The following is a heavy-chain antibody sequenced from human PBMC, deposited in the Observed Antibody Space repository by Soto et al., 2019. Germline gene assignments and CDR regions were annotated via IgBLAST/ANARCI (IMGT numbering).Heavy chain of an antibody. CDR1: GGSFSGYY. D-gene: IGHD3-16*02. Sequence: QVQLQQWGAGLLKPSETLSLTCAVYGGSFSGYYWSWIRQPPGKGLEWIGEINHSGSTNYNPSLKSRFTISIDTSKNQFSLKLSSVTAADTAVYYCARGLGVWGSYRGHYFDNWGQGTLVTVSS. CDR3: ARGLGVWGSYRGHYFDN. J-gene: IGHJ4*02. V-gene: IGHV4-34*01. CDR2: INHSGST.